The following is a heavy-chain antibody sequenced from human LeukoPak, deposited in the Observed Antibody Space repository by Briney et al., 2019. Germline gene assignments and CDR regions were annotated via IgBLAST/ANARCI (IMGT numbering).Heavy chain of an antibody. J-gene: IGHJ4*02. CDR1: GYTFTSYG. D-gene: IGHD3-3*01. V-gene: IGHV1-18*01. Sequence: ASVKVSCKASGYTFTSYGISWVRQAPGQGLEWMGWISAYNGNTNYAQKLQGRVTMTTDTSTSTACMELKRLRSDDTAVYHCARDLAVLRFLEWLFDYWGQGTLVTVSS. CDR2: ISAYNGNT. CDR3: ARDLAVLRFLEWLFDY.